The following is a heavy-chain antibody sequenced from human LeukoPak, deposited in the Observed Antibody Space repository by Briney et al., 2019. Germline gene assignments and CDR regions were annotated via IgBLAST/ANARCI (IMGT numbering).Heavy chain of an antibody. Sequence: ASVKVSCKASGYTFTGYYMHWVRQAPGQGLEWMGWINPNSGGTNYAQKFQGRVTMTSDTSISTVYMELSRLRSDDKAVYYCARDRGALGMFEFDPWGQGTLVTVSS. J-gene: IGHJ5*02. CDR1: GYTFTGYY. D-gene: IGHD1-26*01. V-gene: IGHV1-2*02. CDR2: INPNSGGT. CDR3: ARDRGALGMFEFDP.